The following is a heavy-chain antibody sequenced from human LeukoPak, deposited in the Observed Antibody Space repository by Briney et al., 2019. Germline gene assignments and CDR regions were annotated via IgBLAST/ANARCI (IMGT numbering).Heavy chain of an antibody. Sequence: GRSLRLSCAASGFTFSSYGMHWVRQAPGKGLEWVAVIWYDGSNKYYADSAKGRFTISRDNSKNTLYLQMNSLRAEDTAVYYCARGLGGYGHEVDYWGQGTLVTVSS. CDR3: ARGLGGYGHEVDY. D-gene: IGHD4/OR15-4a*01. J-gene: IGHJ4*02. V-gene: IGHV3-33*01. CDR2: IWYDGSNK. CDR1: GFTFSSYG.